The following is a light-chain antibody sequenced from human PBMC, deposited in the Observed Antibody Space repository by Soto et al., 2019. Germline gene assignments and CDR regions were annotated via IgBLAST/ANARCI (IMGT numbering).Light chain of an antibody. V-gene: IGKV3-15*01. Sequence: EIVMTQSPAILSLSPGERAALSCRASQSINSELAWYQQKPGQPPRLLIYGASTRATGVPARFTGSESGSEFTLTVSGLQSEDFAVYYCQRGHNWPLTFGQGTRLEI. CDR3: QRGHNWPLT. CDR1: QSINSE. J-gene: IGKJ2*01. CDR2: GAS.